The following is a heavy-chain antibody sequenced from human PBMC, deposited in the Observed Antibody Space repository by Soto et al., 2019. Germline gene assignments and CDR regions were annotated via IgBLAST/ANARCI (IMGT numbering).Heavy chain of an antibody. D-gene: IGHD3-3*01. J-gene: IGHJ4*02. CDR1: GLTLSSFA. Sequence: EVQLLESGGGLVQPGGSLRLSCVASGLTLSSFAMNWVRQVPGKGLEWVPVIKAGDTSTIYADSVKGRFTLSRDNSKNTVYLQMSSLRGEDTAVYYCALPAEGVVYRFDYWGQGTLVSVSS. CDR3: ALPAEGVVYRFDY. CDR2: IKAGDTST. V-gene: IGHV3-23*01.